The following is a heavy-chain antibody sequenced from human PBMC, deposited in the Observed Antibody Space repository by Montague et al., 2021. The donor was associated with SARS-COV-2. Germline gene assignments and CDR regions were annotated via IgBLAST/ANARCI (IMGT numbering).Heavy chain of an antibody. Sequence: SETLSLTCTVSGGSISVSSYYWVWIRQPPGKGLEWIGSIYYGGTADYNPSLKSRVIISVDTSNNQFSLKLTSLTAADTAVYSCASSPLRTSGAHWYDKYFQHWGQGTRVTVSS. J-gene: IGHJ1*01. CDR3: ASSPLRTSGAHWYDKYFQH. D-gene: IGHD1-1*01. CDR1: GGSISVSSYY. V-gene: IGHV4-39*07. CDR2: IYYGGTA.